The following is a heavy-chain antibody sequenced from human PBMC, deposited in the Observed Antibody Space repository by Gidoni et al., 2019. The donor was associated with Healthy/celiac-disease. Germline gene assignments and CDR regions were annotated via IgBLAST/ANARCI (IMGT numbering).Heavy chain of an antibody. J-gene: IGHJ4*02. D-gene: IGHD3-9*01. CDR2: IYYSGST. CDR1: GGSISSSSYY. Sequence: QLQLQESGPGLVKPSETLSLTCTVSGGSISSSSYYWGWIRQPPGKGLEWIGSIYYSGSTYYNPSLKSRVTISVETSKNQFSLKLSSVTAADTAVYYCARQGILRYFDWPIIGDYWGQGTLVTVSS. V-gene: IGHV4-39*01. CDR3: ARQGILRYFDWPIIGDY.